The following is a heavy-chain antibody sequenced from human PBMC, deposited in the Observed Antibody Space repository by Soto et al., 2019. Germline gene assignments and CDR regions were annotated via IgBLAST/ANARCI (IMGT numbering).Heavy chain of an antibody. J-gene: IGHJ6*02. CDR2: IYYVVNT. D-gene: IGHD2-15*01. Sequence: SETLSLTCIVSDDSLSSSSYSWAWIRQHPGQGLEWIGTIYYVVNTYYNPSLKSRVTISVDTSKNQFSLELTSVTAADTAVYFCARHPGYCSGNGCSGYYTMDVWGQGTTVTVS. V-gene: IGHV4-39*01. CDR1: DDSLSSSSYS. CDR3: ARHPGYCSGNGCSGYYTMDV.